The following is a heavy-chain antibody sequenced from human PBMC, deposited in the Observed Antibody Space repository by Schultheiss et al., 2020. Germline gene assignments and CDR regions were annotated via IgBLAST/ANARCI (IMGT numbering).Heavy chain of an antibody. D-gene: IGHD2-15*01. Sequence: GESLKISCAASGFTFSSYSMNWVRLAPGKGLEWVASIYHHGAATFYADSVKGRFTISRDQSRSTLFLQMDRLRVEDSAIYYCAKDRIPDSRWNFDYWGQGALVNVYS. V-gene: IGHV3-23*01. CDR2: IYHHGAAT. CDR3: AKDRIPDSRWNFDY. J-gene: IGHJ4*02. CDR1: GFTFSSYS.